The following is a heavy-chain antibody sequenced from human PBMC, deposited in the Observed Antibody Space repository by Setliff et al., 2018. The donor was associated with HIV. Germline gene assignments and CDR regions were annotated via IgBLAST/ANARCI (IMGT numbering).Heavy chain of an antibody. CDR3: AKQGYSDSLYAFDV. CDR1: GYTFTAYY. J-gene: IGHJ3*01. V-gene: IGHV1-2*06. Sequence: RASVKVSCKTSGYTFTAYYICWVRQAPGHGLELMGRIHPNTGSTNYLQEFQGRVTITRDTSMSTVYMALTGLTSDDTAVYYCAKQGYSDSLYAFDVWGQGTMVTV. CDR2: IHPNTGST. D-gene: IGHD1-26*01.